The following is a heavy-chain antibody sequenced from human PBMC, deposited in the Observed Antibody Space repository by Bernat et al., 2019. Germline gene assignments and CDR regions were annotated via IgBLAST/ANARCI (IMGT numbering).Heavy chain of an antibody. CDR1: GYIFTDYF. V-gene: IGHV1-2*06. CDR3: ARDLASTAFWEFDY. J-gene: IGHJ4*02. Sequence: QVQLAQPGAEVKKPGASVKVSCKASGYIFTDYFIQWVRQAPGQGLEWMGRINSDTGVTTYTQKLKGRVTMTRETSISTAYMKLSSLTSDDTAVYYCARDLASTAFWEFDYWGRGTQVTVSS. D-gene: IGHD2-21*02. CDR2: INSDTGVT.